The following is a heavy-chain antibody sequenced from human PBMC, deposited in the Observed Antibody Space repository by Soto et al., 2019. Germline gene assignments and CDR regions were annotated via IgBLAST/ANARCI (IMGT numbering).Heavy chain of an antibody. Sequence: SETLSLTCTFYGGSISSWYWSWIRQPPGKGLEWIGYIYYSGSTNYNPSLKSRVTISVDTSKNQFSLKLSSVTAADTAVYYCARRYGSAIDFWGQGTLVTVS. CDR3: ARRYGSAIDF. CDR2: IYYSGST. CDR1: GGSISSWY. D-gene: IGHD1-26*01. V-gene: IGHV4-59*08. J-gene: IGHJ4*02.